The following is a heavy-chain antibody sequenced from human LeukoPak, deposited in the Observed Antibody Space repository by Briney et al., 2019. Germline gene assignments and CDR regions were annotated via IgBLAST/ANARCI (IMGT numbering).Heavy chain of an antibody. J-gene: IGHJ3*02. D-gene: IGHD1-26*01. V-gene: IGHV3-30*03. CDR2: ISHDGADK. CDR1: GFTFSTYG. Sequence: PGGSLRLSCVASGFTFSTYGMQWVRQAPGKGLEWVAFISHDGADKSCAESVKGRFTISRDNSKNTLYLQMNSLRAEDTAVYYCARAQNRRRSGSSYHDAFDIWGQGTMVTVSS. CDR3: ARAQNRRRSGSSYHDAFDI.